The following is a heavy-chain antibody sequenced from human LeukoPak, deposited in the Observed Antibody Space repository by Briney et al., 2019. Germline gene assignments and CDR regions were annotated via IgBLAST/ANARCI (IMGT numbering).Heavy chain of an antibody. CDR2: IYTSGST. V-gene: IGHV4-4*09. CDR3: ARRVRNTVVVPAAKRTYYYYMDV. CDR1: GGSISSYY. J-gene: IGHJ6*03. D-gene: IGHD2-2*01. Sequence: SDTLSLTCTVSGGSISSYYWSWIRQPPGKGLEWIGYIYTSGSTNYNPSLKSRVTISVDTSKNQFSLKLSSVTAADTAVYYCARRVRNTVVVPAAKRTYYYYMDVWGKGTTVTVTS.